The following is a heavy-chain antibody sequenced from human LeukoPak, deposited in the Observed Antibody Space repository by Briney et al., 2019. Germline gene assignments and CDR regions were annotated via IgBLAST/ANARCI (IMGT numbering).Heavy chain of an antibody. CDR3: ARDKLVGATKIDY. D-gene: IGHD1-26*01. Sequence: PGGSLRLSCAASGFTFSNYWMTWVRQAPGKGLEWVANIKQDGSEEYYVDSVKGRFTISRDNAKNSLFLQMNSLRDEDTAVYYCARDKLVGATKIDYWGQGTLVTVSS. V-gene: IGHV3-7*01. J-gene: IGHJ4*02. CDR2: IKQDGSEE. CDR1: GFTFSNYW.